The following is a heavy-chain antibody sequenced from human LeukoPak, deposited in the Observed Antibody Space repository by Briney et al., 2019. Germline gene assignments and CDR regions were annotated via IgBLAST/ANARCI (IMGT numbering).Heavy chain of an antibody. V-gene: IGHV4-34*01. D-gene: IGHD6-19*01. CDR3: ARLRRKKQWLVYNYYYYMDV. J-gene: IGHJ6*03. CDR1: GGSFSGYY. Sequence: SETLSLTCAVYGGSFSGYYWSWIRQPPGKGLEWIGEINHSGSTNYNPSLKSRVTISVDTSKNQFSLKLSSVTAADTAVYYCARLRRKKQWLVYNYYYYMDVWGKGTTVTISS. CDR2: INHSGST.